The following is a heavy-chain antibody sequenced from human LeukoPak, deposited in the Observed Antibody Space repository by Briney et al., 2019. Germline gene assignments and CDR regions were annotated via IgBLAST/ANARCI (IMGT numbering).Heavy chain of an antibody. CDR1: GGTFSSYA. D-gene: IGHD1-26*01. V-gene: IGHV1-69*13. CDR2: IIPIFGTA. CDR3: ATGATRSRYYYGMDV. J-gene: IGHJ6*02. Sequence: ASVKVSCKASGGTFSSYAISWVRQAPGQGLEWMGGIIPIFGTANYAQKFQGRVTITADESTSTAYMELSSLRSEDTAVYYCATGATRSRYYYGMDVWGQGTTVTVSS.